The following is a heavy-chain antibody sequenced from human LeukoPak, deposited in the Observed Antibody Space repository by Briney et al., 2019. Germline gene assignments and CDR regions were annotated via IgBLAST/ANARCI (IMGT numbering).Heavy chain of an antibody. CDR3: ARDLIVGATYYYAMDV. Sequence: GGSLRLSCAASGFTFSSYSMNWVRQAPGKGLEWVSSISTSSTYIYYADSLKGRSTISRDNAKNSLYLQMNSLRADDTAVYYCARDLIVGATYYYAMDVWGKGTTVTVSS. CDR2: ISTSSTYI. D-gene: IGHD3-10*01. J-gene: IGHJ6*04. V-gene: IGHV3-21*01. CDR1: GFTFSSYS.